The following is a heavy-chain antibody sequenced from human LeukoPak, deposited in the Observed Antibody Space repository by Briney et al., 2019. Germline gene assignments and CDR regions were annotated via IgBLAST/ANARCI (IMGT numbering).Heavy chain of an antibody. CDR2: IIPIFGTA. CDR3: ARGQNDFWSGSYYFDY. Sequence: SVKVSCKASGGTFSSYAISWVRQAPGQGLEWMGGIIPIFGTANYAQKFQGRVTITTDESTSTAYMELSSLRSEDTAVYYCARGQNDFWSGSYYFDYWGQGTLVTVSS. CDR1: GGTFSSYA. J-gene: IGHJ4*02. V-gene: IGHV1-69*05. D-gene: IGHD3-3*01.